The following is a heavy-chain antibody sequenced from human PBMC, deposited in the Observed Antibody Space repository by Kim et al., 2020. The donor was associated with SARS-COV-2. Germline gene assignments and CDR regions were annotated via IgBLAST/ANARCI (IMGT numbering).Heavy chain of an antibody. CDR1: GFTFDDYA. D-gene: IGHD6-6*01. CDR2: ISGTGGSI. J-gene: IGHJ3*02. V-gene: IGHV3-43*02. CDR3: ANDPYSSSAFDI. Sequence: GGSLRLSCAASGFTFDDYAMHWVRQAPGKGLEWVSLISGTGGSIYYADSVKGRFTISRDNTKNSLCLQMNSLRTEDSALYYCANDPYSSSAFDIWGQGTMVTVSS.